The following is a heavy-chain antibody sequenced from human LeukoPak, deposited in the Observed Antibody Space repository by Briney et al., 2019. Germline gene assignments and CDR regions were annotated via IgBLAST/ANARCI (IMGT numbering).Heavy chain of an antibody. CDR1: VYTFSSYA. D-gene: IGHD3-10*01. CDR2: ISGRGGST. J-gene: IGHJ4*02. CDR3: AKDTPPYGAGSYYNY. Sequence: GGSLRLSCAASVYTFSSYAMRWVRDARGRGLEWVSAISGRGGSTYYADSVRGRYTISRDNYKNRLYRQKNSLRAEETAVYYCAKDTPPYGAGSYYNYWGQGTLVTVSS. V-gene: IGHV3-23*01.